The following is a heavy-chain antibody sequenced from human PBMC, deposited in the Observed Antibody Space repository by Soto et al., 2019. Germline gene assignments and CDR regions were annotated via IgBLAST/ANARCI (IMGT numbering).Heavy chain of an antibody. CDR2: IYPGDSDT. D-gene: IGHD1-26*01. J-gene: IGHJ4*02. Sequence: VESLKISCKGSVYSFTSYWIGWVRQMPEKGLEWMGIIYPGDSDTRYSPSFQGQVTISADRSISTAYLQWGSLKASDTAMYYCARHTWSSGSPAAFDYWGQGTQVTVSS. CDR1: VYSFTSYW. CDR3: ARHTWSSGSPAAFDY. V-gene: IGHV5-51*01.